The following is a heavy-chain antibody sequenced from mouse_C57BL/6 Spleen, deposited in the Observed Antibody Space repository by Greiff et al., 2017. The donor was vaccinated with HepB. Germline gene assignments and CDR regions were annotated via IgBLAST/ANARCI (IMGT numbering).Heavy chain of an antibody. V-gene: IGHV3-8*01. CDR1: GYSITSDY. Sequence: EVKLQESGPGLAKPSQTLSLTCSVTGYSITSDYWNWIRKFPGNKLEYMGYISYSGSTYYNPSLKSRISITRYTSKNQYYLQLNSVTTEDTATYYCARSYYYGSSYEGWYFDVWGTGTTVTVSS. J-gene: IGHJ1*03. CDR3: ARSYYYGSSYEGWYFDV. D-gene: IGHD1-1*01. CDR2: ISYSGST.